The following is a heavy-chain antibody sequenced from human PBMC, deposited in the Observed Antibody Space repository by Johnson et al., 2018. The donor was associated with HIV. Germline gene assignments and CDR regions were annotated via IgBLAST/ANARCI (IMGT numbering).Heavy chain of an antibody. V-gene: IGHV3-15*01. CDR2: IKSKTDCGTT. CDR1: GFTFSNAW. CDR3: ATADRDAFDI. J-gene: IGHJ3*02. Sequence: VQLVESGGGLVKPGGSLRLSCAASGFTFSNAWMSWVRQAPGKGLEWVGRIKSKTDCGTTYYAAPVKGRFTISRDDSKNTLYLQMNSLRAEDTGVYYCATADRDAFDIWGQGTMVIVSS.